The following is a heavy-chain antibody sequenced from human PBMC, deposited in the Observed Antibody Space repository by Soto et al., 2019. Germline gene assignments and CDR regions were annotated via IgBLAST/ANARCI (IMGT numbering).Heavy chain of an antibody. D-gene: IGHD6-19*01. Sequence: QVQLVQSGAEVKKPGSSVKVSCKASGGTFSSYAISWVRQAPGQGLEWMGGIIPIFGTANYAQKFQGRVTSTADEATSTAYMELSSLRSEDTAVYYCAGEGIAVAGDAFDIWGQGTMVTVSS. CDR1: GGTFSSYA. J-gene: IGHJ3*02. CDR2: IIPIFGTA. CDR3: AGEGIAVAGDAFDI. V-gene: IGHV1-69*12.